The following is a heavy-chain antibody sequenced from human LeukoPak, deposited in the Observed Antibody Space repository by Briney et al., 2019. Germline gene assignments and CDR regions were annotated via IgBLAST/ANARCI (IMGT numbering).Heavy chain of an antibody. V-gene: IGHV4-30-2*01. Sequence: PSETLSLTCAVSGGSISSGGYSWSWIRQPPGKGLEWIGYIYHSGSTYYNPSLKSRVTISVDRSKNQFSLKLSSVTAADTAVHYCASSYDSSGYLVDYWGQGTLVTVSS. D-gene: IGHD3-22*01. J-gene: IGHJ4*02. CDR1: GGSISSGGYS. CDR3: ASSYDSSGYLVDY. CDR2: IYHSGST.